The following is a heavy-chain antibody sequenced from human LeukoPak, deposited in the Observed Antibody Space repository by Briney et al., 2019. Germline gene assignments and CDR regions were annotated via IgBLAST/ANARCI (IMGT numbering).Heavy chain of an antibody. V-gene: IGHV3-53*01. CDR2: IYSGGGT. Sequence: GGSLRLSCAASGFTVSSNYMSWVRQAPGKGLEWVSVIYSGGGTYYADSVKGRFTISRDNSKNTLYLQMNSLRAEDTAVYYCARHWGFYYYMDVWGKGTTVTVSS. J-gene: IGHJ6*03. CDR1: GFTVSSNY. D-gene: IGHD7-27*01. CDR3: ARHWGFYYYMDV.